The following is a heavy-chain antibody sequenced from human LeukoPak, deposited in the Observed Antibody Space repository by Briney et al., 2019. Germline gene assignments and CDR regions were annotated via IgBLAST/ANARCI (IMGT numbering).Heavy chain of an antibody. J-gene: IGHJ4*02. D-gene: IGHD2-15*01. Sequence: GGSLRLSCAASGSSFSTTWMHWVRQAPGKGLEWVALIYSDSSRTTYADSVKGRFTISRDNAKNTVYLQMSSLRVEDTAVYFCTKDAGYASDYWGQGILVPVSS. CDR2: IYSDSSRT. CDR3: TKDAGYASDY. V-gene: IGHV3-74*01. CDR1: GSSFSTTW.